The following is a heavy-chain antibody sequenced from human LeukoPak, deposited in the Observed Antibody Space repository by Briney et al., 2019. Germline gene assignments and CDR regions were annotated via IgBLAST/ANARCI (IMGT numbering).Heavy chain of an antibody. J-gene: IGHJ5*02. Sequence: GGSLRLSCAASGFTFDDYAMHWARQAPGKGLEWVSGISWNSGSIGYADSVKGRFTISRDNAKNSLYLQMNSLRAEDTALYYCAKDHRSYSSGWYGWFDPWGQGTLVTVSS. V-gene: IGHV3-9*01. CDR2: ISWNSGSI. CDR3: AKDHRSYSSGWYGWFDP. CDR1: GFTFDDYA. D-gene: IGHD6-19*01.